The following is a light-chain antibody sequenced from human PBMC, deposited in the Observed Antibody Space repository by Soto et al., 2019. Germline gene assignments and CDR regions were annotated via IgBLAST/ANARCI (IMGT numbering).Light chain of an antibody. CDR1: QSISSY. J-gene: IGKJ1*01. CDR3: QQSYSTPKT. V-gene: IGKV1-39*01. CDR2: AAS. Sequence: IHITPSPSSLSASVGDRVTITCRASQSISSYLNWYQQKPGKAPKLLIYAASSLQSGVPSRFSGSGSGTDFTLTISSLQPEDFATYYCQQSYSTPKTFGQGAKVDIK.